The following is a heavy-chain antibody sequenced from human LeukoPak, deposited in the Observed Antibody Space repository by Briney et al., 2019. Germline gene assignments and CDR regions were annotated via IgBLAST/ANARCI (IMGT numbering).Heavy chain of an antibody. D-gene: IGHD6-19*01. CDR2: IYTSGST. J-gene: IGHJ5*02. CDR1: GGSISSGSYY. Sequence: TSQTLSLTCTVSGGSISSGSYYWSWIRQPAGKGLEWIGRIYTSGSTNYNPSLKSRVTISVDTSKNQFSLKPSSVTAADTAVYYCASLYSSGEHNWFDPWGQGTLVAVSS. CDR3: ASLYSSGEHNWFDP. V-gene: IGHV4-61*02.